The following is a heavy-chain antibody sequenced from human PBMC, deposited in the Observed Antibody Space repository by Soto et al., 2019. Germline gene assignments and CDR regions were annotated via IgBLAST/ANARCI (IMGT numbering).Heavy chain of an antibody. CDR3: AKDILSIPNDAFDI. D-gene: IGHD2-8*02. J-gene: IGHJ3*02. V-gene: IGHV3-9*01. CDR2: ISWNSGSI. Sequence: GGSLRLSCAASGFTFDDYAMHWVRQAPGKGLEWVSGISWNSGSIGYADSVKGRFTISRDNAKNSLYLQMNSLRAEDTALYYCAKDILSIPNDAFDIWGQGTMVTVSS. CDR1: GFTFDDYA.